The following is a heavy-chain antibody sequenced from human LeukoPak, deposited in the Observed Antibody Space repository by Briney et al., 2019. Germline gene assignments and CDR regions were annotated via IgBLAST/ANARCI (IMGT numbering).Heavy chain of an antibody. CDR3: AREAGYCSSTSCYGAFDP. J-gene: IGHJ5*02. CDR2: ISSSSSYI. D-gene: IGHD2-2*01. V-gene: IGHV3-21*01. Sequence: GGSLRLSCAASGFTFSSYSMNWVRQAPGKGLEWVSSISSSSSYIYYADSVKGRFTISRDNAKNSLYLQMNSLRAEDTAVYYCAREAGYCSSTSCYGAFDPWGQGTLVTVSS. CDR1: GFTFSSYS.